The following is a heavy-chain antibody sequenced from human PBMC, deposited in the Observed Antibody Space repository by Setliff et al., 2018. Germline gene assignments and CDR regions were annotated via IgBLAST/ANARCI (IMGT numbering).Heavy chain of an antibody. V-gene: IGHV4-34*01. CDR1: GGSFSTYY. CDR2: ISHSGST. CDR3: ARDNTIVGATDY. J-gene: IGHJ4*02. D-gene: IGHD1-26*01. Sequence: SETLSLTCAVYGGSFSTYYWSWIRQPPGKGLEWIGEISHSGSTNYNPSLKSRVTISVDTSKNQFSLKLSSVTAADTAVYFCARDNTIVGATDYWGQGTLVTVPS.